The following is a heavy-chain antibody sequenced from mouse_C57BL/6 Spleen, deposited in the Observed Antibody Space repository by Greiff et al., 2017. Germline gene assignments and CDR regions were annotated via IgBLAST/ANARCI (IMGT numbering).Heavy chain of an antibody. CDR2: IDPNSGGT. D-gene: IGHD1-1*01. CDR1: GYTFTSYW. J-gene: IGHJ4*01. CDR3: ARGATVVPYCAMGY. V-gene: IGHV1-72*01. Sequence: QVQLQQPGAELVKPGASVKLSCKASGYTFTSYWMHWVKQRPGRGLEWIGRIDPNSGGTKYNEKFKSKATLTVDKPTSTAYMQLRSLTSEDSAVYYCARGATVVPYCAMGYWGQGTSVTVSS.